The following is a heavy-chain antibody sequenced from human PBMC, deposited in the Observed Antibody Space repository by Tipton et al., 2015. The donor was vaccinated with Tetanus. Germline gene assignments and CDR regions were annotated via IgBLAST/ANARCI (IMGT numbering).Heavy chain of an antibody. Sequence: TLSLTCSVSGGSIINNNWWTWVRQPPGKGLEWIGEIYHSGRTNYNPSLETRVTISVDESKNQFSQNLMSVTAADTAVYYCARGSTMFFWGQGTLVTVSS. CDR1: GGSIINNNW. CDR3: ARGSTMFF. CDR2: IYHSGRT. V-gene: IGHV4-4*02. D-gene: IGHD3-10*02. J-gene: IGHJ4*02.